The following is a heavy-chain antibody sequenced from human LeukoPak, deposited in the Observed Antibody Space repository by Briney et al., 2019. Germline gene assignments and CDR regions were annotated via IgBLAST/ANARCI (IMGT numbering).Heavy chain of an antibody. CDR2: IRSDGSDK. J-gene: IGHJ5*02. V-gene: IGHV3-30*02. D-gene: IGHD6-25*01. CDR1: GFTFSSYG. Sequence: GGSLRLSCAASGFTFSSYGMHWVRQAPGKGLEWVAFIRSDGSDKYYADSVKGRFTISRDNAKNSLYLQMNSLRAEDTAVYYCARVLLRGHWFDPWGQGTLVTVSS. CDR3: ARVLLRGHWFDP.